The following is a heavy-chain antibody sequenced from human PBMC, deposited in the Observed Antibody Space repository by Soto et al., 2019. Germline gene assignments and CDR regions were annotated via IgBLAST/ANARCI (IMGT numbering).Heavy chain of an antibody. Sequence: ETLSLTCTVSGGSISSSSYYWGWIRQPPGKGLEWIGSIYYSGSTYYNPSLKSRVTISVDTSKNQFSLKLSSVTAADTAVYYCARRLAFYWYFDLWGRGTLVTVSS. CDR3: ARRLAFYWYFDL. D-gene: IGHD6-6*01. J-gene: IGHJ2*01. V-gene: IGHV4-39*01. CDR2: IYYSGST. CDR1: GGSISSSSYY.